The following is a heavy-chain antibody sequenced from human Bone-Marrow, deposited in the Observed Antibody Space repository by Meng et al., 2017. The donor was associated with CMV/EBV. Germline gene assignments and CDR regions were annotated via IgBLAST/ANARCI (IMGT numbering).Heavy chain of an antibody. V-gene: IGHV1-18*01. CDR3: AGTLFRAYYYYGMDV. D-gene: IGHD2-21*01. Sequence: ASVKVSCKASGYTFNSYGISWVRQAPGQGLEWMGWISGYDGRTNYGQKFQGRVTITTDESTSTAYMELSSLRSEDTAVYYCAGTLFRAYYYYGMDVWGQGTTVTSP. CDR2: ISGYDGRT. J-gene: IGHJ6*02. CDR1: GYTFNSYG.